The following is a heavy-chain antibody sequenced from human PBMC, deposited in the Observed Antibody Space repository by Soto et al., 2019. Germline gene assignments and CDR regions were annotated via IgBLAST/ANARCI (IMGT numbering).Heavy chain of an antibody. Sequence: SETLSLTCAVYGGSFSGYYWSWIRQPPGKGLEWIGEINHSGSTNYNPSLKSRVTISVDTSKNQFSLKLSSVTAADTAVYYCARGRRLPYDYWGQGTLVTVSS. D-gene: IGHD2-15*01. CDR3: ARGRRLPYDY. CDR2: INHSGST. V-gene: IGHV4-34*01. J-gene: IGHJ4*02. CDR1: GGSFSGYY.